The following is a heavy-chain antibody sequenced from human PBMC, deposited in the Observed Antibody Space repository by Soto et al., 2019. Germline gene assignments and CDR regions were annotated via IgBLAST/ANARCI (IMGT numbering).Heavy chain of an antibody. Sequence: GGSLRLSCAASGFIFNDYAMSWVRQAPGQGLEWVSTIPGSGGHKVHAEYADSVKGRFTISRDKSKNTLYLQMDSLSAEDTAVYYCTKGIASDWGYMDVWGQGTTVTVSS. CDR2: IPGSGGHKVHA. V-gene: IGHV3-23*01. J-gene: IGHJ6*03. CDR1: GFIFNDYA. D-gene: IGHD7-27*01. CDR3: TKGIASDWGYMDV.